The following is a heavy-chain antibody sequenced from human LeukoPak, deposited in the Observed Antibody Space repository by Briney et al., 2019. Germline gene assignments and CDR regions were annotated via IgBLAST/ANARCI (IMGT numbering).Heavy chain of an antibody. J-gene: IGHJ5*02. D-gene: IGHD1-26*01. Sequence: ASVKVSCKASGGTFSSYAISWVRQAPGQGLEWMGGIIPIFGTANYAQKFQGRVTITADESTSTAYMELSSLRSEDTAVYYCARAYSGSYHPPWFDPWGQGTLVTVSS. CDR1: GGTFSSYA. CDR2: IIPIFGTA. CDR3: ARAYSGSYHPPWFDP. V-gene: IGHV1-69*13.